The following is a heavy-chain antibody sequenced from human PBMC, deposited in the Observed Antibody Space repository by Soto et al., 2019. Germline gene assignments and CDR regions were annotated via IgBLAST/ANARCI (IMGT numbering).Heavy chain of an antibody. CDR1: GYTFTGYY. CDR2: INPNSGGT. CDR3: ARGAYSSGLQYDY. V-gene: IGHV1-2*04. Sequence: ASVKVSCKASGYTFTGYYMHWVRQAPGQGLEWMGWINPNSGGTNYAQKFQGWVTMTRDTSISTAYMELSRLRSDDTAVYYCARGAYSSGLQYDYWGQGTLVTVSS. D-gene: IGHD6-19*01. J-gene: IGHJ4*02.